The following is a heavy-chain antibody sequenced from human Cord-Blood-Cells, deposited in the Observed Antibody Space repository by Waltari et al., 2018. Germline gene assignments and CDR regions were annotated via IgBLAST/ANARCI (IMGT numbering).Heavy chain of an antibody. CDR3: ARSAGFGELLYYYSYGMDV. Sequence: QVQLVQSGAQVKKPGSSVKVSCKASGGTFSSYAISWVRQAPGQGFEWMGGSIPIFGTANYAQKFQGRVTITAADSTTRAYMELSRLRFEDTAVYYCARSAGFGELLYYYSYGMDVWGHETTVTVSS. D-gene: IGHD3-10*01. J-gene: IGHJ6*02. CDR2: SIPIFGTA. CDR1: GGTFSSYA. V-gene: IGHV1-69*01.